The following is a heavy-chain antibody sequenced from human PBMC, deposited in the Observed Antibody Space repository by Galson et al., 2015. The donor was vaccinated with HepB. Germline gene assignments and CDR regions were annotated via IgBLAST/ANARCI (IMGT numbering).Heavy chain of an antibody. Sequence: SLRLSCAASGFTFSSYSMNWVRQAPGEGLEWVSSISSSSSYIYYADSVKGRFTISRDNAKNSLYLQMNSLRAEDTAVYYCARDIIPPQWLVSRYYYGMDVWGQGTTVTVSS. V-gene: IGHV3-21*01. D-gene: IGHD6-19*01. CDR3: ARDIIPPQWLVSRYYYGMDV. J-gene: IGHJ6*02. CDR2: ISSSSSYI. CDR1: GFTFSSYS.